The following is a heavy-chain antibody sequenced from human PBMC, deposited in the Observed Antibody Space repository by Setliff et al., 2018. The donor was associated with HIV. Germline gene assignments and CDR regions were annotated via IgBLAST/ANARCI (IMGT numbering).Heavy chain of an antibody. D-gene: IGHD3-10*01. J-gene: IGHJ6*02. V-gene: IGHV4-30-4*08. Sequence: SETLSLTCTVSGASISSGDYYWTWIRQSPGKGLEWIGYIFYSGSSYYNPSLKTRVTISLDTSKNQFSLKLSSVTAADTAVYYCARRTSVASGTYNYNFYYYMWGQGTTVTVSS. CDR2: IFYSGSS. CDR3: ARRTSVASGTYNYNFYYYM. CDR1: GASISSGDYY.